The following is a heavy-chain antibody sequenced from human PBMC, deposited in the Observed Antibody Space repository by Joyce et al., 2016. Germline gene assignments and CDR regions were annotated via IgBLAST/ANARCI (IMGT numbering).Heavy chain of an antibody. V-gene: IGHV4-39*07. CDR3: ARDGATADTAFDY. CDR1: GGSISNTSYF. J-gene: IGHJ4*02. CDR2: IYYSGNT. Sequence: QLQLQESGPGLVKPSETLSLTCTVSGGSISNTSYFWGWLRQPPGKGLEWIGNIYYSGNTYYKPSLKSRVTISVDTSKNQFSLKMTSVTAADTAVYYCARDGATADTAFDYWGQGTLVTVSS. D-gene: IGHD6-13*01.